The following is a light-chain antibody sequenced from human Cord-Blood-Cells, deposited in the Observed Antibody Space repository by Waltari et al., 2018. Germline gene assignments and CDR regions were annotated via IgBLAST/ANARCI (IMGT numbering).Light chain of an antibody. V-gene: IGLV2-23*02. CDR1: SSAVGSYNL. CDR2: EVS. CDR3: CSYAGSSTYV. J-gene: IGLJ1*01. Sequence: QSALTQPASVSGSPVQSITLSCTGTSSAVGSYNLVSWYQQNPCKAPKLMIYEVSNRPSGVSNRFSGSQSGNTASLTISGRQAEDEADYDCCSYAGSSTYVVGTGTKVTVL.